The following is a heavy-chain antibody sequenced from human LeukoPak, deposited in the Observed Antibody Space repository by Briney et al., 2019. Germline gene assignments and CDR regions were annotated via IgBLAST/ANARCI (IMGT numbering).Heavy chain of an antibody. CDR2: ISTSSIYI. J-gene: IGHJ6*03. Sequence: GGCLRLSCAASGFTFSAYSMNWVRQAPGKGLEWVSSISTSSIYIYYADSVKGRFTVSRDNAKNSLYLQMGSLRAEDMAVYYCARDRFSGNYYYYYYMDVWGKGTTVTISS. CDR1: GFTFSAYS. CDR3: ARDRFSGNYYYYYYMDV. D-gene: IGHD1-26*01. V-gene: IGHV3-21*01.